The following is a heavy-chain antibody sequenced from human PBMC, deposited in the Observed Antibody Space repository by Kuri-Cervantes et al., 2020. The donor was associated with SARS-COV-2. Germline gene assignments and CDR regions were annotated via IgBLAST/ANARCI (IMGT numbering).Heavy chain of an antibody. D-gene: IGHD6-13*01. CDR1: GFTFSSYS. CDR3: AKERGSSSYSSKAFDI. J-gene: IGHJ3*02. Sequence: GESMKISCAASGFTFSSYSMNWVRQAPGKELEWVSSISSSSSYIYYADSVKGRFTISRDNAKNSLYLQMNSLRAEVTAVYYCAKERGSSSYSSKAFDIWGQGTMVTVSS. CDR2: ISSSSSYI. V-gene: IGHV3-21*01.